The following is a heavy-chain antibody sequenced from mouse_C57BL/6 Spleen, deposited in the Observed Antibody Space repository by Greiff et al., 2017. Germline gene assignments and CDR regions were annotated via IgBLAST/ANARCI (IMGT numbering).Heavy chain of an antibody. Sequence: EVKLMESGGDLVKTGGSLKLSCAASGFTFSSYGMSWVRQTPDKRLEWVATISSGGSYTYYPDSVKGRFTISRDNAKNTLYLQMSSLKSEDTAMYYCARRESGSAYFDYWGQGTTLTVSS. D-gene: IGHD1-1*01. CDR2: ISSGGSYT. J-gene: IGHJ2*01. CDR3: ARRESGSAYFDY. CDR1: GFTFSSYG. V-gene: IGHV5-6*02.